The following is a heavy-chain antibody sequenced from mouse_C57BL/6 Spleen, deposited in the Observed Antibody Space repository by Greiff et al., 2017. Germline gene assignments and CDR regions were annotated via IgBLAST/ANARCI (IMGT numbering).Heavy chain of an antibody. CDR2: IDPSDSYT. V-gene: IGHV1-69*01. CDR3: ARYGYDDGFAY. D-gene: IGHD2-2*01. J-gene: IGHJ3*01. Sequence: VQLQQPGAELVMPGASVKLSCKASGYTFTSYWMHWVKQRPGQGLEWIGEIDPSDSYTNYNQKFKGKSTLAVDKSSSTAYMQLSSLTSEDAAVYYFARYGYDDGFAYWGQGTLVTVSA. CDR1: GYTFTSYW.